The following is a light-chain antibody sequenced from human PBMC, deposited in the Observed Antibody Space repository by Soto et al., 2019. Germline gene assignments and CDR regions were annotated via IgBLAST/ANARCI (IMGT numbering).Light chain of an antibody. CDR3: QQYNYWPRT. V-gene: IGKV3-15*01. CDR1: QTVDSN. CDR2: GTS. Sequence: EIVMTQPPATLSVSPGERATLSCRASQTVDSNLAWYQQKPGQAPSLLIYGTSTRATDIPARFSGSGSGTEFTLTISSLQSEDFAVYYCQQYNYWPRTFSPGTKVEIK. J-gene: IGKJ1*01.